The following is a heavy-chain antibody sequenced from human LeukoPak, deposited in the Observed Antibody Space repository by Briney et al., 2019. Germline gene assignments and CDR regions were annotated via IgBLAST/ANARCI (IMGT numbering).Heavy chain of an antibody. D-gene: IGHD6-19*01. Sequence: GASVKVSCKASGYTFTSYGISWVRQAPGQGLEWMGWISAYNGNTNYAQKLQGRVTMTRDTSISTAYMELSRLRSDDTAVYYCARGSIAVAIDYRGQGTLVTVSS. CDR1: GYTFTSYG. CDR2: ISAYNGNT. J-gene: IGHJ4*02. CDR3: ARGSIAVAIDY. V-gene: IGHV1-18*01.